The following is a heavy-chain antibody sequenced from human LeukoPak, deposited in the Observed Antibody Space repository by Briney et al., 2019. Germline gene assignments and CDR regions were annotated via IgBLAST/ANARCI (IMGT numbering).Heavy chain of an antibody. D-gene: IGHD1-26*01. J-gene: IGHJ4*02. V-gene: IGHV6-1*01. CDR3: ARVHSGSSLGFDY. CDR1: GDSVSSNSVT. Sequence: SQTLSLTCAISGDSVSSNSVTWNWIRQSPSRGLEWLGRTYYRSRWHNDYAVSVKSRITINPDTSKNQFSLQLNSVTPEDTAVYYCARVHSGSSLGFDYWGQGTLVTVSS. CDR2: TYYRSRWHN.